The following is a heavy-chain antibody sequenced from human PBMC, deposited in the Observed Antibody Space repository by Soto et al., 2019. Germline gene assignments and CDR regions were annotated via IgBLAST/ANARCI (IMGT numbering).Heavy chain of an antibody. CDR3: AREGNLGRWLQPLDF. Sequence: PSETLSLTRTVSGDSISAYSWSLVRQPPGKGLEWIGNIHYNGNTKYNPSLKSRVTMSVDTSKNQFSLKLISVTAADTAKYFCAREGNLGRWLQPLDFWGQGTLVTVSS. D-gene: IGHD5-12*01. CDR2: IHYNGNT. J-gene: IGHJ4*02. V-gene: IGHV4-59*01. CDR1: GDSISAYS.